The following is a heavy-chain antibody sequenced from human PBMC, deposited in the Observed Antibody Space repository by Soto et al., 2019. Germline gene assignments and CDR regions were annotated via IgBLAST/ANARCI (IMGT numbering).Heavy chain of an antibody. D-gene: IGHD2-21*02. J-gene: IGHJ5*01. CDR1: GFTFSPYG. CDR3: ARGTATDGLDS. Sequence: PGGSLRLSCVASGFTFSPYGMHWVRQAPGKGLEWVAFIWYDGRNENYTDSVKGRFSISRDNSKNTLFLQMNSLRVDDTAVYYCARGTATDGLDSWGQGTLVTVSS. CDR2: IWYDGRNE. V-gene: IGHV3-33*01.